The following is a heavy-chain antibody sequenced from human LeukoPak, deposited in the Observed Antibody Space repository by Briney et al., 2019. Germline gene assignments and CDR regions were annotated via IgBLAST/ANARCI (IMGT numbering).Heavy chain of an antibody. CDR2: IRSDGSNK. Sequence: SGGSLRLSCAASGFTFSTYGMHWVRQAPGKGLEWVAFIRSDGSNKYYADSVKGRFTISRDTSKNTLFVEINSLGAEDTAVYYCAKDLHPTVGAKTFDCWGQGTLVTVSS. D-gene: IGHD1-26*01. V-gene: IGHV3-30*02. CDR3: AKDLHPTVGAKTFDC. J-gene: IGHJ4*02. CDR1: GFTFSTYG.